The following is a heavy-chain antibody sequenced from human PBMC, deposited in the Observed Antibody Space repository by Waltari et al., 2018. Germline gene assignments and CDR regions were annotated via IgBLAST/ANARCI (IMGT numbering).Heavy chain of an antibody. CDR1: GFTFTNAW. CDR2: IKSKTEGGTT. V-gene: IGHV3-15*07. Sequence: EVQLVESGGGLVKPGGSLRLSCAASGFTFTNAWMNWVRQAPGKGLEWVGRIKSKTEGGTTDYAAPVKGRFTISRDDSKNTLYLQMNSLKTDDTAVYYCTTLGYRSGWSFDYWGQGTLVTVSS. D-gene: IGHD6-19*01. CDR3: TTLGYRSGWSFDY. J-gene: IGHJ4*02.